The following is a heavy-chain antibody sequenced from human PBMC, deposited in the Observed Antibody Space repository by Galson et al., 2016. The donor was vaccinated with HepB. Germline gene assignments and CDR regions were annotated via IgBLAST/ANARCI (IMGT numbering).Heavy chain of an antibody. V-gene: IGHV3-66*01. CDR3: AREFEGQVGWFDP. J-gene: IGHJ5*02. CDR1: TFTVNSNH. Sequence: SLRLSCAASTFTVNSNHMSWVRQAPGKGLEWVSIIYRGGSTNYPESVKGRFTISRDNAKNTGYLQMNRLTAEDTAVYYFAREFEGQVGWFDPWGQGTMVTDAS. D-gene: IGHD1-26*01. CDR2: IYRGGST.